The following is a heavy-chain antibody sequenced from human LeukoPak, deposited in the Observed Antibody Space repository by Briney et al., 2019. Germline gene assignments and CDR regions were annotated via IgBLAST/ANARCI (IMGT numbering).Heavy chain of an antibody. CDR2: ISYDGGIQ. J-gene: IGHJ4*02. V-gene: IGHV3-30*14. D-gene: IGHD1-26*01. CDR1: GYTFTGYY. Sequence: SCKASGYTFTGYYMHWVRQAPGKGLEWLAYISYDGGIQYYADSVKGRFTISRENAKNSLYLQMNSLRAGDTAVYYCARGLRVGATTFDYWGQGALVTVSS. CDR3: ARGLRVGATTFDY.